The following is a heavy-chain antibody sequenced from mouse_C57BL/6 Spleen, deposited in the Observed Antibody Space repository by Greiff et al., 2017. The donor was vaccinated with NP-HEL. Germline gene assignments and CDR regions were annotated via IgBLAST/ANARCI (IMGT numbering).Heavy chain of an antibody. CDR3: ARFTTVVEGAMDY. D-gene: IGHD1-1*01. Sequence: VQLQQPGAELVKPGASVKMSCKASGYTFTSYWITWVKQRPGQGLEWIGDIYPGSGSTNYNEKFKSKVTLTVDTSSSTAYMQLSSLTSEDSAVYYCARFTTVVEGAMDYWGQGTSVTVSS. J-gene: IGHJ4*01. V-gene: IGHV1-55*01. CDR1: GYTFTSYW. CDR2: IYPGSGST.